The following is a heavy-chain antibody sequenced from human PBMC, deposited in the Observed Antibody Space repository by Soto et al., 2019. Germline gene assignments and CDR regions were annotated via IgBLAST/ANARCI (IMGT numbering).Heavy chain of an antibody. J-gene: IGHJ5*02. Sequence: GGSLRLSCAASGFTVSSNYMSWVRQAPGKGLEWVSAIYSGGSTYYADSVKGRFTISRDNSKNTLYLQMNSLRAEDTAVYYCARVGRTGWFDPWGQGTLVTVSS. D-gene: IGHD1-26*01. CDR1: GFTVSSNY. CDR2: IYSGGST. V-gene: IGHV3-53*01. CDR3: ARVGRTGWFDP.